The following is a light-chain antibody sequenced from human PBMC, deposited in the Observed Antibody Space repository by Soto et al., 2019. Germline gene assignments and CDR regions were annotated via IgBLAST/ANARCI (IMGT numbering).Light chain of an antibody. CDR1: QSIGDS. J-gene: IGKJ1*01. CDR3: QQYNGYSRT. Sequence: DIQMTQSPSTLSASVGDRVTITCRASQSIGDSLAWYQQKPGKAPYLLISDVSSLERGVPSRFSGSGSGTELTITISSMQPDDFETFYCQQYNGYSRTFGQGTKVDIK. CDR2: DVS. V-gene: IGKV1-5*01.